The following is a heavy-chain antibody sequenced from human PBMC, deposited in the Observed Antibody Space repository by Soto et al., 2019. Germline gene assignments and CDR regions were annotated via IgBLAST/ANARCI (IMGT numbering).Heavy chain of an antibody. CDR3: ARDRNKCYYDSSGYPN. D-gene: IGHD3-22*01. V-gene: IGHV3-74*01. CDR1: GFTFSSYW. CDR2: INSDGSST. Sequence: EVQLVESGGGLVQPGGSLRLSCAASGFTFSSYWMHWVRQAPGKGLVWVSRINSDGSSTSYADSVKGRFTISRDNAKNTLYLQMNSLRAEDTAVYYCARDRNKCYYDSSGYPNWGQGTLVTVSS. J-gene: IGHJ4*02.